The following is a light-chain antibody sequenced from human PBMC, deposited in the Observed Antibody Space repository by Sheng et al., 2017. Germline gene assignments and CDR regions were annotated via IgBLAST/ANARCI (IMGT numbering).Light chain of an antibody. CDR1: QSVGTN. CDR3: QQYNNWPPWT. Sequence: EVVLTQSPATLSVSPGERATLSCRASQSVGTNLAWYQQKPGQAPRLLIHGASTRATDIPARFSGSGSGTDFTLTISSLQSEDFAVYYCQQYNNWPPWTFGQGTRVEI. V-gene: IGKV3-15*01. J-gene: IGKJ1*01. CDR2: GAS.